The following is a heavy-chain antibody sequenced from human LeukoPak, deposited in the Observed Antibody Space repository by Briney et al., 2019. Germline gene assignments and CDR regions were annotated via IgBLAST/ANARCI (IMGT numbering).Heavy chain of an antibody. Sequence: SETLSLTCAVYGGSFSGYYWSWIRQPPGKRLEWIGEINHSGSANYNPSLTSRVTISVDTSKNQFSLTLSSVTAAATALSYFARSSTVNTSPHAFYIRGQGTMVTVSS. CDR1: GGSFSGYY. V-gene: IGHV4-34*01. CDR3: ARSSTVNTSPHAFYI. J-gene: IGHJ3*02. CDR2: INHSGSA. D-gene: IGHD5/OR15-5a*01.